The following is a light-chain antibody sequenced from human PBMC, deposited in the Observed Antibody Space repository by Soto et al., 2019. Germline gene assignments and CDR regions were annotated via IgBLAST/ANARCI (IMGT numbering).Light chain of an antibody. CDR1: HDVSVS. CDR3: QQRDSWPYT. Sequence: EIVLTQSPDTLSLSPGEGATLSCRASHDVSVSLVWYRQRPGQSPRLLIHDASNRATGISARFSGSGSGTDFTLTIGSLEPEECALYYCQQRDSWPYTSGQGTKVEIK. J-gene: IGKJ2*01. V-gene: IGKV3-11*01. CDR2: DAS.